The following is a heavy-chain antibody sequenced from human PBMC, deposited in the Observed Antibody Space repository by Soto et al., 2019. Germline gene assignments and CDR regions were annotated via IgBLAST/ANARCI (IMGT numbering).Heavy chain of an antibody. V-gene: IGHV1-18*01. CDR1: GYTFTSYG. CDR2: ISAYNGNT. CDR3: ARVEQQLVASHSYGMDV. Sequence: ASVKVSGKASGYTFTSYGISCVRQAPGQGLEWMGWISAYNGNTNYAQKLQGRVTMTTDTSTSTAYMELRSLRSDDTAVYYCARVEQQLVASHSYGMDVWGQGTTVTVSS. J-gene: IGHJ6*02. D-gene: IGHD6-13*01.